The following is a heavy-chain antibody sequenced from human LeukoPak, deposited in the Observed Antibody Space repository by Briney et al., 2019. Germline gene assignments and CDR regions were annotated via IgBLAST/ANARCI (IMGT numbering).Heavy chain of an antibody. J-gene: IGHJ4*02. CDR3: AGGIAVAGTDY. CDR1: GFPVTRNY. D-gene: IGHD6-19*01. Sequence: GGSLSLSCAVSGFPVTRNYMRWVRQAPGKGLVWVSVIYSGVSTYYADSVKGRFTISRDNSKNTLYLQMNSLRAEHTAVYYCAGGIAVAGTDYWGPGTLATVSS. CDR2: IYSGVST. V-gene: IGHV3-53*01.